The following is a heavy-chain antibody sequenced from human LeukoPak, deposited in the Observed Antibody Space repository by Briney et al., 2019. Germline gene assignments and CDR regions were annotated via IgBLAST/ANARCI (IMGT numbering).Heavy chain of an antibody. CDR2: IRYDGSNK. CDR1: GFTFSSYG. D-gene: IGHD1-26*01. J-gene: IGHJ3*02. CDR3: AKDRQEVGAWHGAFDI. Sequence: GGSLRLSCAASGFTFSSYGMHWVRQAPGKGLEWVAFIRYDGSNKYYADSVKGRFTISRDNSKNTLYLQMNSLRAEDTAVYYCAKDRQEVGAWHGAFDIWGQGTMVTVSS. V-gene: IGHV3-30*02.